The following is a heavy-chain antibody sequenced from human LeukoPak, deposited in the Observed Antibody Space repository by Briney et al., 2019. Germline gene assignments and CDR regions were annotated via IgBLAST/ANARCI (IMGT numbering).Heavy chain of an antibody. Sequence: PGGSLRLSCAASGFTFSNAWMSWVRQAPGKGLEWVGRIKSKTDGGTTDYAAPAKGRFTISRDDSKNTLYLQMNSLKTEDTAVYYCTRAQSARFDAFDIWGQGTMVTVSS. CDR3: TRAQSARFDAFDI. J-gene: IGHJ3*02. CDR2: IKSKTDGGTT. V-gene: IGHV3-15*01. D-gene: IGHD3-3*01. CDR1: GFTFSNAW.